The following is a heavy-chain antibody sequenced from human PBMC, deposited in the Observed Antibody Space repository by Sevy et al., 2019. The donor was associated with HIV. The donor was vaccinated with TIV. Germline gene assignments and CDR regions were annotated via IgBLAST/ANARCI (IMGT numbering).Heavy chain of an antibody. D-gene: IGHD3-16*01. Sequence: ASVKVSCKASGYTFSDYYIHWVRQAPGQGLEWMGWINPNSGGTNYAQKFQGRVTMTRDTSITTAYMELSRMRSDDTAVYYCARQSAYHFYGMDVWGPGTTVTVSS. V-gene: IGHV1-2*02. J-gene: IGHJ6*02. CDR2: INPNSGGT. CDR3: ARQSAYHFYGMDV. CDR1: GYTFSDYY.